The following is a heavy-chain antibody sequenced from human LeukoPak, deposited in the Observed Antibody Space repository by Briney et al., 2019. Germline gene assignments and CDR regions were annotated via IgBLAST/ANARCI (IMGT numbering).Heavy chain of an antibody. CDR3: TRRLYYYDSSGYYSDY. D-gene: IGHD3-22*01. CDR2: IYPGDSDT. CDR1: GYTFTNYW. J-gene: IGHJ4*02. V-gene: IGHV5-51*01. Sequence: GESLKISCKGSGYTFTNYWIAWVRQMPGKGLEWMGIIYPGDSDTRYSPSFQGQVTISADKSISTAYLQWSSLKASDTAMYYCTRRLYYYDSSGYYSDYWGQGALVTVSS.